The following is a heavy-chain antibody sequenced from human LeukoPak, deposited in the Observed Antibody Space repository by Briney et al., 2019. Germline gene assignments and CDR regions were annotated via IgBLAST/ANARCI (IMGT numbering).Heavy chain of an antibody. V-gene: IGHV1-2*02. CDR2: INPNSGGT. Sequence: ASVKVSCKASGYTFTGYYMHWVRQAPGQGLERMGWINPNSGGTNYAQKFQGRVTMTRDTSISTAYMELSRLRSDDTAVYYCARVFLGSMTVDYWGQGTLVTVSS. CDR1: GYTFTGYY. CDR3: ARVFLGSMTVDY. D-gene: IGHD3-16*01. J-gene: IGHJ4*02.